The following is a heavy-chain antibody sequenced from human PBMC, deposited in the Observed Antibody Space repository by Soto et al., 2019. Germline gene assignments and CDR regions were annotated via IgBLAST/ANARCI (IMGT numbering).Heavy chain of an antibody. CDR3: ATQEVGGTYVYTFDP. V-gene: IGHV4-39*02. D-gene: IGHD1-26*01. CDR2: MYCSGST. CDR1: GGSISSSSYY. J-gene: IGHJ5*02. Sequence: QLQLQESGPGLVKPSETLSLTCTVSGGSISSSSYYWGWIRQPPGKGLEWIGSMYCSGSTYYNPSLKSRVTISVDTSKNHFSLKLSSVTAADTAVYYCATQEVGGTYVYTFDPWGQGTLVTVSS.